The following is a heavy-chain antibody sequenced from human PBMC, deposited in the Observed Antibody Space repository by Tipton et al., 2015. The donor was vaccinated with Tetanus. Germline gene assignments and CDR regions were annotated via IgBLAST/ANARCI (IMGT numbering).Heavy chain of an antibody. CDR2: VSSGGST. V-gene: IGHV4-61*08. J-gene: IGHJ4*02. CDR1: GDSLRTGDRN. CDR3: ARANYDFSMKGPFDS. D-gene: IGHD3-3*01. Sequence: GLVKPSETLSLTCTVSGDSLRTGDRNWSWIRQPPGKGLEWLAYVSSGGSTNSDYFLKSRITISRDTSTNQYFLKLSSVTPADTAVYFCARANYDFSMKGPFDSWGQGLMVVVSA.